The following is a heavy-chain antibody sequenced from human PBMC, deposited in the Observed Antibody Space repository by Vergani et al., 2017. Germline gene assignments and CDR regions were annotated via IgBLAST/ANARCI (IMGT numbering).Heavy chain of an antibody. CDR1: GGSISSGDYY. CDR2: IYYSGST. V-gene: IGHV4-30-4*01. D-gene: IGHD5-18*01. J-gene: IGHJ4*02. CDR3: ARVVVDTAMVMGFCDY. Sequence: QVQLQESGPGLVKPSQTLSLTCTVSGGSISSGDYYWSWIRQPPGKGLEWIGYIYYSGSTYYNPSLKSRVTISVDTSKNQFSLKLSSVTAADTAVYYCARVVVDTAMVMGFCDYWGQGTLVTVSS.